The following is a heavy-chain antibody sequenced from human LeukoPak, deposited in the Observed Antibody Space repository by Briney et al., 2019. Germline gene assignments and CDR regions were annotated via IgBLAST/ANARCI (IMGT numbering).Heavy chain of an antibody. CDR1: GFSLSNYA. Sequence: PGGSLRLSCAPSGFSLSNYAMSWVRQAPGKGLEWVSLIIASSGSTVYADSVKGRFTISRDNSKHTLYLQMNSLRAEDTAVYYCAKGAYDYVEIGYFDHWGQGTLVTVSS. CDR2: IIASSGST. D-gene: IGHD5-12*01. V-gene: IGHV3-23*01. J-gene: IGHJ4*02. CDR3: AKGAYDYVEIGYFDH.